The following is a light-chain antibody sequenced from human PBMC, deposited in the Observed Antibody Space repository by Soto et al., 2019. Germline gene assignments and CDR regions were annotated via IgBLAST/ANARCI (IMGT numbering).Light chain of an antibody. J-gene: IGLJ2*01. Sequence: QSALTQPASVSGSPGQSMTISCTGASSDVGDYKYVSWFQQHPGKAPKLMIYEVNNGPSGVSDRFSGSKSGNTASLTISGLQAEDEAYYYCSSFTNSGTVVFGGGTKLTVL. CDR2: EVN. CDR3: SSFTNSGTVV. CDR1: SSDVGDYKY. V-gene: IGLV2-14*01.